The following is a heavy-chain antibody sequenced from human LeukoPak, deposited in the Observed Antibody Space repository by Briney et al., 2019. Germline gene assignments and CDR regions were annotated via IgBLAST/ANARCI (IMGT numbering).Heavy chain of an antibody. V-gene: IGHV3-21*01. D-gene: IGHD2/OR15-2a*01. CDR2: ISSNSKYI. CDR1: GFTFSNYS. CDR3: ARDSFPLDY. Sequence: GGSLRLSCAASGFTFSNYSMNWVRQAPGKGLEWVSSISSNSKYIYYADSVKGRFTISRDNAKNSLYLQMNSLRVEDTAVYYCARDSFPLDYWGQGTLVTVSS. J-gene: IGHJ4*02.